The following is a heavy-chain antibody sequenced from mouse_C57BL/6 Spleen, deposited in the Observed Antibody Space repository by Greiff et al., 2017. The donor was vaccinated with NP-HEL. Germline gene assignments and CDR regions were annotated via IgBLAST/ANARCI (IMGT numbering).Heavy chain of an antibody. J-gene: IGHJ2*01. CDR2: ISYSGST. D-gene: IGHD2-4*01. CDR3: ARNVLDDYGGGGYYFDY. CDR1: GYSITSDY. Sequence: EVHLVESGPGLAKPAQTLSLTCSVTGYSITSDYWHWIRQFPGNKLEYMGYISYSGSTYYYPSLKSRIFITRDTSNNQSYLQLKSVTTEDTASDYWARNVLDDYGGGGYYFDYWGQGTTLTASS. V-gene: IGHV3-8*01.